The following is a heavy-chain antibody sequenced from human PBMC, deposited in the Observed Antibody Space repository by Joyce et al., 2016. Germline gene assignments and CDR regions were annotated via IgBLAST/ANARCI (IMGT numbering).Heavy chain of an antibody. CDR2: ISYSSAGTT. CDR1: GYSITSGYY. V-gene: IGHV4-38-2*02. J-gene: IGHJ4*02. Sequence: QVQLQESGPGLVRPAETLSLTCTVSGYSITSGYYWGWIRQPPGKGLEWIGSISYSSAGTTFYNPSLKRRVTISRDTSTNPCSLRLHSVTAADTAIFYCTRGILFPEYWGRGTLVTVSS. CDR3: TRGILFPEY.